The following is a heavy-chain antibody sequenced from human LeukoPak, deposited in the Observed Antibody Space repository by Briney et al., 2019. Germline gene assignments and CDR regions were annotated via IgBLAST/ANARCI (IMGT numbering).Heavy chain of an antibody. V-gene: IGHV4-31*03. CDR2: IFHTGTT. J-gene: IGHJ4*02. CDR1: GDSISSGDYC. CDR3: ARSIVGSFGGDSSRGFDY. Sequence: PSQTLSLTCTVSGDSISSGDYCWTWIRQHPGKGLECIGYIFHTGTTYYNPSLKSRVSISLGTSQSQFSLNLRSVTAADTAVYYCARSIVGSFGGDSSRGFDYWGQGTLVTVSS. D-gene: IGHD2-21*02.